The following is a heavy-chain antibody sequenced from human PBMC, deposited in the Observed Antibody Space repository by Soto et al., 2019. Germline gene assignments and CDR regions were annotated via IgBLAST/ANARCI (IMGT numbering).Heavy chain of an antibody. J-gene: IGHJ6*02. V-gene: IGHV3-33*01. CDR1: GFTFSSYG. CDR2: IWYDGSNK. Sequence: QVQLVESGGGVVQPGRSLRLSCAASGFTFSSYGMHWVRQAPGKGLEWVAVIWYDGSNKYYADSVKGRFTISRDNSKNTLYLQMNSLRAEYTAVYYCARDSLRYFDWLSDYYYYGMDVWGQGTTVTVSS. CDR3: ARDSLRYFDWLSDYYYYGMDV. D-gene: IGHD3-9*01.